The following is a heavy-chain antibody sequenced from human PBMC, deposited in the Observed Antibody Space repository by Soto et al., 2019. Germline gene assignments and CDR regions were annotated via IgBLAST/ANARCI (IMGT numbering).Heavy chain of an antibody. D-gene: IGHD1-26*01. CDR1: GVSISNYY. CDR3: ARNGMTPTRAGMDV. J-gene: IGHJ6*02. V-gene: IGHV4-59*01. CDR2: IYYSGST. Sequence: QVQLQESGPGLVKPSETLSLTCSVSGVSISNYYWSWIRQPPGKGLEWIGYIYYSGSTNYNPSLKSRVTTSVDTSKNQFSLKLTSVTAADTAVYYCARNGMTPTRAGMDVWGQGTTVTVSS.